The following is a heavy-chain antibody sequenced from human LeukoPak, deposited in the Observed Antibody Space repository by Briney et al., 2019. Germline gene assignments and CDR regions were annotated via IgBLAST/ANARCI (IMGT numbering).Heavy chain of an antibody. V-gene: IGHV3-30-3*01. D-gene: IGHD3-3*01. CDR3: ARSGVRFLEWLFTSYFDY. CDR1: GFTFSNYW. J-gene: IGHJ4*02. Sequence: GGSLRLSCVASGFTFSNYWMSWVRQAPGKGLEWAAVISYDGSNKYYADSVKGRFTISRDNSKNTLYLQMNSLRAEDTAVYYCARSGVRFLEWLFTSYFDYWGQGTLVTVSS. CDR2: ISYDGSNK.